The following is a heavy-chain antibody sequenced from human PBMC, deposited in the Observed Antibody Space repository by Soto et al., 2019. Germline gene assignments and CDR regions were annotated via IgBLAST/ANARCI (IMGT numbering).Heavy chain of an antibody. CDR2: IYYSGST. J-gene: IGHJ5*02. D-gene: IGHD2-15*01. Sequence: PSETLSLTCTVSGGSISSYYWRWIRQPPGKGLEWIGYIYYSGSTNYNPSLKSRVTISVDTSKNQFSLKLSSVTAADTAVYYCARAWDCCSGGRCYCGLFDPWGQGTLVTVSS. V-gene: IGHV4-59*01. CDR1: GGSISSYY. CDR3: ARAWDCCSGGRCYCGLFDP.